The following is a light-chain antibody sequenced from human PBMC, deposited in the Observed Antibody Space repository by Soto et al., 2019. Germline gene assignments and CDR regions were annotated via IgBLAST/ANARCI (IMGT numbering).Light chain of an antibody. J-gene: IGLJ2*01. CDR1: SSNIGAGYD. Sequence: QSELTQPPSVSGAPGQRVTISCTGSSSNIGAGYDVHWYQQLPGTAPKLLIYGNSNRPSGVPDRFSGSKSGTSASLAITGLQAEDEADYYCQSYDSSLSGVVFGGGTKGTVL. CDR3: QSYDSSLSGVV. V-gene: IGLV1-40*01. CDR2: GNS.